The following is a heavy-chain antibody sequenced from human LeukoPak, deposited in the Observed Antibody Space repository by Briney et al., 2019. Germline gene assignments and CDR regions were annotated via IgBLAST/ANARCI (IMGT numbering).Heavy chain of an antibody. CDR2: INRDGGTT. Sequence: GGSLRLSCAASGFTFSSYWMHWVRQTPGKGLVWVSHINRDGGTTNYADSVKGRFAISRDNAENSLYLQMNSLRAADTAVYYCVRDYCSGVTCYSGYWGQGILVTVSS. J-gene: IGHJ4*02. CDR3: VRDYCSGVTCYSGY. CDR1: GFTFSSYW. V-gene: IGHV3-74*01. D-gene: IGHD2-15*01.